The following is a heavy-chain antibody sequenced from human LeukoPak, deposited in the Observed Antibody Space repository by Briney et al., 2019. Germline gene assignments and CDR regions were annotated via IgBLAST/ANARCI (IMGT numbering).Heavy chain of an antibody. CDR1: GYTFTDYY. V-gene: IGHV1-69-2*01. Sequence: ASLKVSCKVSGYTFTDYYMHWVQQAPGKGLEWMGLVDPEDGETIYAEKFQGRVTITADTSTDTAYMELSSLRSEDTAVYYCATLELEPRSVIDYWGQGTLVTVSS. CDR3: ATLELEPRSVIDY. D-gene: IGHD1-14*01. CDR2: VDPEDGET. J-gene: IGHJ4*01.